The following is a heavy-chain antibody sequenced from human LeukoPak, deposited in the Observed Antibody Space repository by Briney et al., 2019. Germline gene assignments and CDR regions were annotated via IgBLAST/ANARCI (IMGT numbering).Heavy chain of an antibody. CDR1: GFTFSSYG. J-gene: IGHJ1*01. V-gene: IGHV3-33*01. CDR2: IWYDGSNK. Sequence: GGKLRFYCAASGFTFSSYGMHWVRQAPGKGLEWVAVIWYDGSNKYYADSVKGRFTISRDNSKNTLYLQMNSLRAEDTAVYYCARGIDYYGSGSYPLHFQHWGQGTLLTVSS. CDR3: ARGIDYYGSGSYPLHFQH. D-gene: IGHD3-10*01.